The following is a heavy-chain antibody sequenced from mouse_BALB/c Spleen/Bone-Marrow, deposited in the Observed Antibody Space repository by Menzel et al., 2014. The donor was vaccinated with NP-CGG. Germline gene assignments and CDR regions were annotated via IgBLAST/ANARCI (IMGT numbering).Heavy chain of an antibody. D-gene: IGHD4-1*02. CDR2: ISSGGSYT. CDR1: GFAFSSYD. V-gene: IGHV5-9*02. J-gene: IGHJ2*01. Sequence: EVMLVESGGGLVKPGGSLKLSCAASGFAFSSYDMSWVRQTPEKRLEWVATISSGGSYTYYQDSVKGRFTISRDNARNPLSLQMSSLRSEDTALYYCVRRVQLDYWGQGTTLTVSS. CDR3: VRRVQLDY.